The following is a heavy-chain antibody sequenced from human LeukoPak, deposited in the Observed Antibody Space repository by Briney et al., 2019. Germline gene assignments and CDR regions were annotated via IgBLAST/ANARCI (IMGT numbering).Heavy chain of an antibody. CDR2: IYYSGST. D-gene: IGHD6-6*01. CDR1: GGSIGSYY. Sequence: PSETLSLTCTVSGGSIGSYYWGWIRQPPGKGLEWIGSIYYSGSTYYNPSLKSRVTISVDTSKNQFSLKLSSVTAADTAVYYCARGIAARPVDYWGQGTLVTVSS. V-gene: IGHV4-39*01. J-gene: IGHJ4*02. CDR3: ARGIAARPVDY.